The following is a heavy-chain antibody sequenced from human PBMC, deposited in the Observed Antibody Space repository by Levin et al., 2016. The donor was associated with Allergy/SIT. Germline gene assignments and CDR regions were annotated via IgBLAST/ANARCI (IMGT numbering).Heavy chain of an antibody. V-gene: IGHV1-69*01. Sequence: WVRQAPGQGLEWMGGIIPIFGTANYAQKFQGRVTITADESTSTAYMELSSLRSEDTAVYYCARGPPIQLWLPFDYWGQGTLVTVSS. CDR3: ARGPPIQLWLPFDY. J-gene: IGHJ4*02. CDR2: IIPIFGTA. D-gene: IGHD5-18*01.